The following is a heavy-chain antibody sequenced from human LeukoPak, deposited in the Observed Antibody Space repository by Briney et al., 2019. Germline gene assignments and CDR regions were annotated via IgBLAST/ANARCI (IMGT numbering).Heavy chain of an antibody. CDR3: ARDPHRVVPAAIRAFDI. CDR2: ISYDGSNK. Sequence: GGSLRLSCAASGFTFSSYAMHWVRQAPGKGLEWVAVISYDGSNKYYADSVKGRFTISRDNSKNTLYLQMNSLRAEDTAVYYCARDPHRVVPAAIRAFDIWGQGTMVTVSS. D-gene: IGHD2-2*02. CDR1: GFTFSSYA. V-gene: IGHV3-30-3*01. J-gene: IGHJ3*02.